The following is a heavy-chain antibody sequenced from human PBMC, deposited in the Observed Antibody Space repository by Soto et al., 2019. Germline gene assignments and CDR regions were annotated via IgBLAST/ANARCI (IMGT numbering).Heavy chain of an antibody. J-gene: IGHJ4*02. CDR1: GYTFTSYG. Sequence: ASVKVSCKASGYTFTSYGISWVRQAPGQGLEWMGWISAYNGNTNYAQKLQGRVTMTTDTSTSTAYMELRSLRSDDTAVYYCARGRSGTTGILLEGVYYFDYWGQGTLVTVSS. V-gene: IGHV1-18*01. D-gene: IGHD1-7*01. CDR3: ARGRSGTTGILLEGVYYFDY. CDR2: ISAYNGNT.